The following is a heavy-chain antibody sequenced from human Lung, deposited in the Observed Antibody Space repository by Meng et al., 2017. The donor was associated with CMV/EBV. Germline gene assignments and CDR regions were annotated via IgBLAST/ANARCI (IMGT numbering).Heavy chain of an antibody. Sequence: GVLKISCAASGFTVSSNYMSWVRQAPGKGLEWVSVIYSGGSTYYADSVKGRFTISRDNSKDTLYLQMNSLRAEDTAVYYCARAMTLALAGVPSEFDPWGQGTLVTVSS. D-gene: IGHD6-13*01. CDR2: IYSGGST. V-gene: IGHV3-66*02. CDR3: ARAMTLALAGVPSEFDP. J-gene: IGHJ5*02. CDR1: GFTVSSNY.